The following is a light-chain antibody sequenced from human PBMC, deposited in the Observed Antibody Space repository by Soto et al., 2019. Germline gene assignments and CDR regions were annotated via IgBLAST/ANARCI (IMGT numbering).Light chain of an antibody. V-gene: IGKV1-5*03. CDR3: QQYDTWPRT. Sequence: DIQMTQSPSTLSASVGDRVTITCRASQSISSWLAWYQQRPGKAPKLLIYKASNLESGVPSRFSGSGSGTEFTLTISSLQPDDFGVYYCQQYDTWPRTFGQGTKVDIK. CDR2: KAS. CDR1: QSISSW. J-gene: IGKJ1*01.